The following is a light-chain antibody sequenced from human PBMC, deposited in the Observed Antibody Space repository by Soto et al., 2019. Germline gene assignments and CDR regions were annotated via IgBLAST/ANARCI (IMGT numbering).Light chain of an antibody. V-gene: IGKV1-5*01. CDR1: QSIGVS. CDR2: DGF. Sequence: DIQMTQSPATLSASVGDRVSISCRASQSIGVSLARYQQKPGTAPKLLIYDGFTVDFGVPSRFSGTGSGTEFTLTISSLQPEDFATYYCQHYDGFSRSFGQGTKVEVK. CDR3: QHYDGFSRS. J-gene: IGKJ1*01.